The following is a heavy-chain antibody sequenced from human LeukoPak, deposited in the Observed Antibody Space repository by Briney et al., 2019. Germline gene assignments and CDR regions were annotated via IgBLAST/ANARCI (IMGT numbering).Heavy chain of an antibody. V-gene: IGHV4-38-2*02. CDR1: GYSISSGYY. Sequence: PSETLSLTCTVSGYSISSGYYWGWIRQPPGKGLEWIGSIYHSGSTNYNPSLKSRVTISVDTSKNQFSLKLSSVAAADTAVYYCARDPPDIVVIDDDAFDIWGQGTMVTVSS. J-gene: IGHJ3*02. CDR3: ARDPPDIVVIDDDAFDI. D-gene: IGHD2-2*01. CDR2: IYHSGST.